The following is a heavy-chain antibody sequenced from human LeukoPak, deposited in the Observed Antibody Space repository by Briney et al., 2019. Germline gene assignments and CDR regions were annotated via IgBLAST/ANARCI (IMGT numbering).Heavy chain of an antibody. CDR3: ARDISSSSHWFDP. D-gene: IGHD6-6*01. Sequence: GASVKVSCKASGYTFTGYYMHWVRQAPGQGLEWVGWINPNSGGTNYAQKFQGRVTMTRDTSISTAYMELSRLRSDDTAVYYCARDISSSSHWFDPWGQGTLVTVSS. CDR2: INPNSGGT. V-gene: IGHV1-2*02. J-gene: IGHJ5*02. CDR1: GYTFTGYY.